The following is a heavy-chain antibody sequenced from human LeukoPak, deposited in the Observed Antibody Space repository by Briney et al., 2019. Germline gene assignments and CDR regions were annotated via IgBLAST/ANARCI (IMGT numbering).Heavy chain of an antibody. V-gene: IGHV1-2*02. CDR1: GYTFTGYY. Sequence: ASVKVSCKASGYTFTGYYMHWVRQAPGEGVERMGWINPNSGATNYAQKFQGRVTINRDRAISKVYMELSRLRSDDPAVYYCAREVGAQPDYWGQGTLVTVSS. D-gene: IGHD1-26*01. CDR2: INPNSGAT. CDR3: AREVGAQPDY. J-gene: IGHJ4*02.